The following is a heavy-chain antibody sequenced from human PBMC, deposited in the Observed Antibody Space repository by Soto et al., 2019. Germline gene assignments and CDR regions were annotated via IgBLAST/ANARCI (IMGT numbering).Heavy chain of an antibody. Sequence: EVQLVESGGGLVQPGGSLRLSCAASGFTFSSYWMSWVRQAPGKGLEWVANIKQDGSEKYYVDSVKGRFTISRDNAKNSLYLQMNSLRAEDTAVYYCAREDIGIVLMVYATGFDFWGQGILVTVSS. J-gene: IGHJ4*02. V-gene: IGHV3-7*01. CDR3: AREDIGIVLMVYATGFDF. D-gene: IGHD2-8*01. CDR1: GFTFSSYW. CDR2: IKQDGSEK.